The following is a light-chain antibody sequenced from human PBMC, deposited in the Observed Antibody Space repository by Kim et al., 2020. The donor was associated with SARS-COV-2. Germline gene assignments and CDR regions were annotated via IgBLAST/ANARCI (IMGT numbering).Light chain of an antibody. CDR1: QTINSAY. Sequence: ELVLTQSPGTLSLSPVERATLSCRASQTINSAYLAWYLQKPGQAPRLLIYGAFCRATGVPDRFSGSGSGTDFTLTITRLEPEDFAVYYCQLNGSSFGGGTKLEI. CDR2: GAF. CDR3: QLNGSS. J-gene: IGKJ4*01. V-gene: IGKV3-20*01.